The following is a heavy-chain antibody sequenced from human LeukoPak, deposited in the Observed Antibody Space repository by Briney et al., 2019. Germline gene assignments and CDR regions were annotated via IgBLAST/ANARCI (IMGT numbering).Heavy chain of an antibody. CDR2: INHSGST. J-gene: IGHJ4*02. CDR1: GGSFSGYY. D-gene: IGHD6-19*01. CDR3: ARGKAGPLLVAGTRVDY. Sequence: SETLSLTCAVYGGSFSGYYWSWIRQPPGKGLEWIGEINHSGSTNYNPSLKSRVTISVDTSKNQFSLKLSSVTAADTAVYYCARGKAGPLLVAGTRVDYWGQGTLVTVSS. V-gene: IGHV4-34*01.